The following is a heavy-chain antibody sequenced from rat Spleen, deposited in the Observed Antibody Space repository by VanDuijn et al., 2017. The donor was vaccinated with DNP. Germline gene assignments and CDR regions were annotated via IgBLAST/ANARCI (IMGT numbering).Heavy chain of an antibody. D-gene: IGHD4-1*01. Sequence: EVKLVESGGGLVQPGRSLKLSCVASGFTFNYYWMTWIRHVPGKGLEWVASITSGGGTTNYRDSVKGRFTVSSDNAENTVYLQMNSLRSEDTATYYCAIANGNYWGQGVVVTVSS. CDR3: AIANGNY. CDR2: ITSGGGTT. J-gene: IGHJ2*01. CDR1: GFTFNYYW. V-gene: IGHV5-58*01.